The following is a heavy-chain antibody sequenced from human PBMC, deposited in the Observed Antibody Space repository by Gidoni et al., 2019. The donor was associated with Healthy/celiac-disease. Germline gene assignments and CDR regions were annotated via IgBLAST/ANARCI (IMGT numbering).Heavy chain of an antibody. J-gene: IGHJ4*02. CDR1: GFTFSSNA. CDR2: ISGCGGST. V-gene: IGHV3-23*01. CDR3: AKDISPGFDY. D-gene: IGHD1-20*01. Sequence: EVPLLESGGGFVQPGGSLSLSCAASGFTFSSNAVSWVRQAPGMGLEWVSAISGCGGSTYYAESVKGRFTISRDNSKNTLYLKMNSVRAEDTAVYYCAKDISPGFDYWGQGTLVTVSS.